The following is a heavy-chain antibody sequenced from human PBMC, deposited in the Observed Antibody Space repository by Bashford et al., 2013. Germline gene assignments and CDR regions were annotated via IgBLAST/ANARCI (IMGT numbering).Heavy chain of an antibody. Sequence: GGPVRLSCAASGFTFSDAVMHWIRQASGKGLEWVGRIRGKAHNYATVYAASVKGRFTISRDNSNNILHLQMNGLRAEDTARYYCARAGATGVYPDYWGQGALVTVSS. D-gene: IGHD1-26*01. CDR2: IRGKAHNYAT. CDR3: ARAGATGVYPDY. V-gene: IGHV3-73*01. CDR1: GFTFSDAV. J-gene: IGHJ4*02.